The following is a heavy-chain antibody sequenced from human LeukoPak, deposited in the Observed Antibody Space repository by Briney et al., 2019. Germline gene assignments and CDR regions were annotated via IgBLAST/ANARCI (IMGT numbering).Heavy chain of an antibody. CDR2: IYQTGGT. CDR1: GGSIRSPNW. V-gene: IGHV4-4*02. J-gene: IGHJ4*02. CDR3: ASPTGTGRLSGTLDY. D-gene: IGHD3-10*01. Sequence: SGTLSLTCADSGGSIRSPNWLTWVRQTPGKGLEWIGEIYQTGGTNYNPSLQRRVTISADRSKNLFSLNLRSVTAADTAVYYCASPTGTGRLSGTLDYWGQGTLVTVSS.